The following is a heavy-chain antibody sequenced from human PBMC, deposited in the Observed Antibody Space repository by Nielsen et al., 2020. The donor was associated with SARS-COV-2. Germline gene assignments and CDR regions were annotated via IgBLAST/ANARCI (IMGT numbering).Heavy chain of an antibody. V-gene: IGHV3-7*03. CDR3: AKDFEPASYSSTSGPFDH. CDR1: GFTFSSYS. J-gene: IGHJ4*02. Sequence: GESLKISCAASGFTFSSYSMNWVRQAPGKGLEWVANIKQDGSEKYYGDSVKGRFTISRDNAKNSLYLQMDSLRDEDTALYYCAKDFEPASYSSTSGPFDHWGQGTLVTVSS. D-gene: IGHD6-13*01. CDR2: IKQDGSEK.